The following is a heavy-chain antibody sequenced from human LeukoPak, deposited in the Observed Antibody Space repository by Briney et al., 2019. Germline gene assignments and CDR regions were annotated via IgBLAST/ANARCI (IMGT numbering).Heavy chain of an antibody. CDR1: GYSISSGYY. CDR2: IYHSGST. CDR3: ARPTTMITFGGVIVPGYFDY. D-gene: IGHD3-16*02. Sequence: SETLSLTCTVSGYSISSGYYWGWIRQPPGKGLEWIGSIYHSGSTYYNPSLKSRVTISVDTSKNQFSLKLSSVTAADTAVYYCARPTTMITFGGVIVPGYFDYWGQGTLVTVSS. J-gene: IGHJ4*02. V-gene: IGHV4-38-2*02.